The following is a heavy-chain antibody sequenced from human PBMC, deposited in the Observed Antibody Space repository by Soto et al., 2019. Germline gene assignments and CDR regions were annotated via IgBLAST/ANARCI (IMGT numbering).Heavy chain of an antibody. CDR3: ARDGGYSGYDLTPHFDY. D-gene: IGHD5-12*01. CDR1: GFTFSSYG. Sequence: GSLRLSCAASGFTFSSYGMHWVRQAPGKGLEWVAVIWYDGSNKYYADSVKGRFTISRDNSKNTLYLQMNSLRAEDTAVYYCARDGGYSGYDLTPHFDYWGQGTLVTVSS. CDR2: IWYDGSNK. V-gene: IGHV3-33*01. J-gene: IGHJ4*02.